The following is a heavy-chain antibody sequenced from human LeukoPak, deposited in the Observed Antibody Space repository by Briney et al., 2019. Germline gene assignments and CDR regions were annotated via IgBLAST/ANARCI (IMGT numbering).Heavy chain of an antibody. Sequence: GGSLRLSCAASGFTFSSYAMSWVRQAPGKGLEWVSAISGSGGSTYYADSMKGRFTISRDNSKNTLYLQMNSLRAEDTAVYYCARSPNYKGYFDYWGQGTLVTVSS. CDR1: GFTFSSYA. CDR2: ISGSGGST. V-gene: IGHV3-23*01. J-gene: IGHJ4*02. D-gene: IGHD3-10*01. CDR3: ARSPNYKGYFDY.